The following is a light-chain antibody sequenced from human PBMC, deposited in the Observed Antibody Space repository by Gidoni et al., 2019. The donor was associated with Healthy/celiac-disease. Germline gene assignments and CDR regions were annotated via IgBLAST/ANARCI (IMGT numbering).Light chain of an antibody. CDR1: QSISDW. J-gene: IGKJ4*01. Sequence: DIQMTQSPSTLSASVGDRVTITCRASQSISDWLAWYQQKPGKAPKLLIYKASSLESGVPSRFSGSGSGTEFTLTISSLQPDDFATYYCQQYSSYSQFTFGGGTKVEIK. CDR3: QQYSSYSQFT. V-gene: IGKV1-5*03. CDR2: KAS.